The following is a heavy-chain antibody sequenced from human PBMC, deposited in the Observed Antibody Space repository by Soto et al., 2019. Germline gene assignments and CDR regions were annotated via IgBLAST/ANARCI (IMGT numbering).Heavy chain of an antibody. D-gene: IGHD6-19*01. CDR2: MNPNSGHT. J-gene: IGHJ5*02. CDR1: VYTFTSYD. V-gene: IGHV1-8*01. Sequence: QVQLVQSGAEVKKPGASVKVSCKASVYTFTSYDINWVRQATGQGLEWMGWMNPNSGHTGHSQKFQGSVTMTRNTSRSTADMELSSLRSEDAAVDYWAREGAVAGNGSWGQGTLVTVSS. CDR3: AREGAVAGNGS.